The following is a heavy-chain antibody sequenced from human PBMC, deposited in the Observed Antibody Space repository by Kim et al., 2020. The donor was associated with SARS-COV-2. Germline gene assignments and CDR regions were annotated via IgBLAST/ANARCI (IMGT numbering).Heavy chain of an antibody. CDR1: GFTFSSYA. V-gene: IGHV3-23*01. J-gene: IGHJ6*03. CDR2: ISGSGYST. D-gene: IGHD6-13*01. CDR3: PEAEAAAGTDWLTYPYY. Sequence: GGSLRLSCAASGFTFSSYAMSWVRQAPGKGLEWVSAISGSGYSTYYADPVKGRFTLSRVNFKNTLYLQMKSLRAEDTAVYHCPEAEAAAGTDWLTYPYY.